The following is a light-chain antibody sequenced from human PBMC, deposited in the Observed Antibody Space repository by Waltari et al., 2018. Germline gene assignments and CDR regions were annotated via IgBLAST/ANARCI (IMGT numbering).Light chain of an antibody. CDR1: KIGSKN. J-gene: IGLJ1*01. CDR3: QVWDSGTNHYV. Sequence: SYALTQPPSVSVAPGQTARITCAGAKIGSKNVHWYQHKPGQAPVLVVYDDGDRPSGIPERFSGSNSGNTAALTISRVDAGDEAEYYCQVWDSGTNHYVFGTVTKVTVL. V-gene: IGLV3-21*02. CDR2: DDG.